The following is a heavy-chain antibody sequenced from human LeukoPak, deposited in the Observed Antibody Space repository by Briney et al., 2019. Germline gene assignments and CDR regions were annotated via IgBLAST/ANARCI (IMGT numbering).Heavy chain of an antibody. CDR1: GFTFSSFA. Sequence: PGGSLRPSCAASGFTFSSFAVHWVRQAPGKGLEWVALISYDGNNNYYADSVRGRFTISRDNSKNTVNLQVNSLRPEDTAVYYCAREQLYSGYYGLDVWGQGTTLTVSS. CDR2: ISYDGNNN. J-gene: IGHJ6*02. V-gene: IGHV3-30-3*01. CDR3: AREQLYSGYYGLDV. D-gene: IGHD2-21*01.